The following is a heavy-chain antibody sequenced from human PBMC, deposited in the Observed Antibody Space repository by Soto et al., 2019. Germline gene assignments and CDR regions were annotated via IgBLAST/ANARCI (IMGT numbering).Heavy chain of an antibody. J-gene: IGHJ5*02. CDR1: GYTFTSYG. CDR3: ARLLAQQLLVQSWFDP. D-gene: IGHD6-19*01. V-gene: IGHV1-18*04. Sequence: QVQLVQSGAEVKKPRASVKVSCKASGYTFTSYGISWGRQAPGQGLEWMRWISAYNGNTNYAQKLQSRITINTDTSTSTAYMELRSLRTDDTAVYYCARLLAQQLLVQSWFDPWGQGTLVTVSS. CDR2: ISAYNGNT.